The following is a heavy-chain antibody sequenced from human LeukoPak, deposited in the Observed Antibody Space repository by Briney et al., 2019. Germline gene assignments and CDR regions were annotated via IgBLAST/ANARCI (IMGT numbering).Heavy chain of an antibody. CDR3: ARGGAVAGCGMDV. CDR1: GGSICSGSYY. Sequence: PSQTLSLTCTVSGGSICSGSYYWSWIRQPAGKGLEWIGRIYTSGSTNYNPSLKSRVTISVDTSKNQFSLKLSSVTAADTAVYYCARGGAVAGCGMDVWGQGTTVTVSS. V-gene: IGHV4-61*02. D-gene: IGHD6-19*01. J-gene: IGHJ6*02. CDR2: IYTSGST.